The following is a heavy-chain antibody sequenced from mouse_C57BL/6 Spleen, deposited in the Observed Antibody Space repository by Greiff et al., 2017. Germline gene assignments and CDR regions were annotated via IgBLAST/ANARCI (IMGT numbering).Heavy chain of an antibody. CDR3: AYGGSSGSPAMDY. CDR2: IYPRSGNT. V-gene: IGHV1-81*01. J-gene: IGHJ4*01. D-gene: IGHD3-2*02. CDR1: GYTFTSYG. Sequence: QVQLQQSGAELARPGASVKLSCKASGYTFTSYGISWVKQRTGQGLEWIGEIYPRSGNTYYNEKFKGKATLTADKSSSTAYMELRSLTSEDSSVYFCAYGGSSGSPAMDYWGQGTSVTVSS.